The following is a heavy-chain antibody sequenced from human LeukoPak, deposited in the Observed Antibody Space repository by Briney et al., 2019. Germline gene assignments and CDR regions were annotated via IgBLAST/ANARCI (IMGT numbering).Heavy chain of an antibody. CDR1: GFIFSNCW. V-gene: IGHV3-7*01. Sequence: GGSLRLSCETSGFIFSNCWMTWVRQAPGKGLEWVANIKTDASEKYYADSVKGRFTISRDNAKNSLYLQMNSLRAEDTAVYYCATYSTRNAREFQSWGQGTLVTVSS. CDR3: ATYSTRNAREFQS. J-gene: IGHJ1*01. CDR2: IKTDASEK. D-gene: IGHD4-11*01.